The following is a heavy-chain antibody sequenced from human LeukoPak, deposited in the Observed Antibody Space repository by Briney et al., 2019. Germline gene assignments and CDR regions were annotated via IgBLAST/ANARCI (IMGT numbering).Heavy chain of an antibody. J-gene: IGHJ4*02. D-gene: IGHD4-23*01. CDR1: GFTFSSYA. Sequence: GGSLRLSCAASGFTFSSYAMSWVRQAPGKGLEWVSAISGSGGSTYYADSVKGRFTISRDKSKNTLYLQMNSLRVEDTALYYCVRAIGGNYGGDYWGQGTLVTVSS. CDR3: VRAIGGNYGGDY. V-gene: IGHV3-23*01. CDR2: ISGSGGST.